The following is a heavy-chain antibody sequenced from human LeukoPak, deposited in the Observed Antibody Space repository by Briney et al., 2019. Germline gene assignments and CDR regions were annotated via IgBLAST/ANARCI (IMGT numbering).Heavy chain of an antibody. V-gene: IGHV3-23*01. Sequence: PGGSLRLSCAASGFTFSSYAMSWVRQAPGKGLEWVSAISGSGGSTYYADSVKGRFTISRDNSKNTLYLQMNSLRAEDTAVYYCARERSSYSSSSGVGYYYYGMDVWGQGTTVTVSS. CDR1: GFTFSSYA. CDR3: ARERSSYSSSSGVGYYYYGMDV. D-gene: IGHD6-6*01. J-gene: IGHJ6*02. CDR2: ISGSGGST.